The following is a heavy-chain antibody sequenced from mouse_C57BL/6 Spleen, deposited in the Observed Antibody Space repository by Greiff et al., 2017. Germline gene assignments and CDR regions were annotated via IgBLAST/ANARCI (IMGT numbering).Heavy chain of an antibody. J-gene: IGHJ2*01. V-gene: IGHV1-72*01. CDR1: GYTFPSYW. CDR2: IDPNSGGT. D-gene: IGHD1-1*01. CDR3: ARVPFITTVVADY. Sequence: VQLQQPGAELVKPGASVKLSCKASGYTFPSYWMHWVKQRPGRGLEWIGRIDPNSGGTKYNEKFKSKATLTVDKPSSTAYMQRSSLTSEDSAGYYCARVPFITTVVADYWGQGTTLTVSS.